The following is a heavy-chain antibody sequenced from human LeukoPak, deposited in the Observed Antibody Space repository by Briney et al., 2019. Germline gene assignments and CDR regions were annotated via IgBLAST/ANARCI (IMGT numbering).Heavy chain of an antibody. CDR1: GFTFSRGW. V-gene: IGHV3-74*01. CDR2: IIDYRSST. Sequence: GGTLRLSCAASGFTFSRGWMHWVWQAQGKGLFCFSPIIDYRSSTTYAASVNRRFPIPRDNATTTLYLQMNSLRPEDTAVYYCAAYYYDPHYWGQGTLVTVSS. J-gene: IGHJ4*02. D-gene: IGHD3-22*01. CDR3: AAYYYDPHY.